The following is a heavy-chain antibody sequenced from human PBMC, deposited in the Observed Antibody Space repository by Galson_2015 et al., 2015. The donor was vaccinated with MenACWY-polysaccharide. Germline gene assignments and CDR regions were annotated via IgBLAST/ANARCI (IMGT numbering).Heavy chain of an antibody. V-gene: IGHV3-74*01. CDR3: ARAGAKYCRGGNCFFNWFDP. CDR1: GFTFSSYW. CDR2: TNGDGGAT. J-gene: IGHJ5*02. D-gene: IGHD2-15*01. Sequence: SLRLSCAASGFTFSSYWMHWVRQAPGKGLVWVSRTNGDGGATYYADSVKGRFTISRDNAKNTLYLQMNSLRAEDTAVYYCARAGAKYCRGGNCFFNWFDPWGQGTLVTVSS.